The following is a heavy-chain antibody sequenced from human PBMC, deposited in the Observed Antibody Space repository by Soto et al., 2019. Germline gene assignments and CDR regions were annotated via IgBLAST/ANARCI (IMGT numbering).Heavy chain of an antibody. D-gene: IGHD5-18*01. CDR1: GYTFTSDF. V-gene: IGHV1-46*01. J-gene: IGHJ5*02. Sequence: KLSCKGSGYTFTSDFMHWLRHAPGQGLEWMGIINPSGGSTSYAQKFQGRVTMTRDTSTSTVYMELSSLRSEDTAVYYCARDPIPGWIQLSEGRWFDPWGQGTLVTVSS. CDR2: INPSGGST. CDR3: ARDPIPGWIQLSEGRWFDP.